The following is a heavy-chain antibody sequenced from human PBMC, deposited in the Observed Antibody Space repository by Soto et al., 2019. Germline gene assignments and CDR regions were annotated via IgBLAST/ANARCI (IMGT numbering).Heavy chain of an antibody. CDR2: ISAYNGNT. CDR1: GYTFTSYG. CDR3: ARDRRGNYGDYYVWFDP. V-gene: IGHV1-18*01. J-gene: IGHJ5*02. D-gene: IGHD4-17*01. Sequence: GASVKVSCKASGYTFTSYGISWVRQAPGQGLEWMGWISAYNGNTNYAQKLQGRVTMTTDTSTSTAYMELRSLRSDDTAVYYCARDRRGNYGDYYVWFDPWGQGTRVTVSS.